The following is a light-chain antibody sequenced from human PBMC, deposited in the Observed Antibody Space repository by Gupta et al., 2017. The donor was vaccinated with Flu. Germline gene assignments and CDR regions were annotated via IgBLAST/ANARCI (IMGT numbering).Light chain of an antibody. Sequence: QSALTQPASVSGSPGQSITISCTGTTNDVGRYNYVSWYQQNPGKAPKLIIDEVTNRPSGVSYRFSASKSGNTASLTISSLQGEDEADYYCSSYAGTYTPVVFGGGTKLTVL. CDR2: EVT. V-gene: IGLV2-14*01. CDR3: SSYAGTYTPVV. J-gene: IGLJ2*01. CDR1: TNDVGRYNY.